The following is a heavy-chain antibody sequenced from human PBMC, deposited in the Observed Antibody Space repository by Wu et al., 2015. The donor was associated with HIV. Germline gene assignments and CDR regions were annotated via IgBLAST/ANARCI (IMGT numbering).Heavy chain of an antibody. D-gene: IGHD3-22*01. J-gene: IGHJ6*02. CDR1: GYTFTGYY. Sequence: QVQLVQSGAEVKKPGASVKVSCKASGYTFTGYYMHWVRQAPGQGLEWMGWINPNSGGTNYAQKFQGRVTMTRDTSISTAYMELSRLRSDDTAVYYXARDYYDSSGYPQKIYYYYGMELWGQGTTVTVS. CDR2: INPNSGGT. CDR3: ARDYYDSSGYPQKIYYYYGMEL. V-gene: IGHV1-2*02.